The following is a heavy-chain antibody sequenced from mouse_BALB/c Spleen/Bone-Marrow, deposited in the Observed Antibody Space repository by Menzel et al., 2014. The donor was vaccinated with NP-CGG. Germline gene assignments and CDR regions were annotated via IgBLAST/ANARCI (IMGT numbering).Heavy chain of an antibody. Sequence: EVQLVESGGGLVQPGGSLKLSCAASGFDFSRYWMSRVRRAPGKGLEWIGEINPDSSTINYTPSLKDKFIISRDNAKNTLYLQMSKVRSEDTALYYRARLNYYGNLFVWGAGTTVTVSS. CDR1: GFDFSRYW. CDR2: INPDSSTI. V-gene: IGHV4-1*02. D-gene: IGHD1-1*01. CDR3: ARLNYYGNLFV. J-gene: IGHJ1*01.